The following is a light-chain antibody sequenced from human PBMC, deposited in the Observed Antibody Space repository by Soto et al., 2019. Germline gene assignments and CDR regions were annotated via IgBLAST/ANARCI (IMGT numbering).Light chain of an antibody. J-gene: IGKJ1*01. CDR3: QQYNSYSKT. V-gene: IGKV3-11*01. Sequence: EIVFTQSPATLSLSPVWRSTLSCRASQSVGSQLGWYQQKPGQAPRLLIYDTSNRATGIPARFSGSGSGTDFTLTISSLQPDDSASYYCQQYNSYSKTFGQGTKVDIK. CDR1: QSVGSQ. CDR2: DTS.